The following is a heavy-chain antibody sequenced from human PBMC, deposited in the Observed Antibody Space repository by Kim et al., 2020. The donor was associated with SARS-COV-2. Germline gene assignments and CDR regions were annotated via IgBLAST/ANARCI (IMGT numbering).Heavy chain of an antibody. CDR1: GYSFTNYW. D-gene: IGHD1-26*01. Sequence: GESLKISCTASGYSFTNYWIGWVRQMPGKGLEWMGIIYPGDSDTKYSPSFQGQVTISADESLSTGYLQWRSLKASDTATYYCPRAPSGTLTPHYFDFWGQ. V-gene: IGHV5-51*01. CDR3: PRAPSGTLTPHYFDF. CDR2: IYPGDSDT. J-gene: IGHJ4*02.